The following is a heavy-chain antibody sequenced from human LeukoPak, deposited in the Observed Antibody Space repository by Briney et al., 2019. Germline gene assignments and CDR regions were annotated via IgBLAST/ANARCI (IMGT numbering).Heavy chain of an antibody. CDR2: ISGSGGST. CDR1: GFTFSSYA. V-gene: IGHV3-23*01. CDR3: AKVCSSTSCYASSALLDY. J-gene: IGHJ4*02. Sequence: GGSLRLSCAASGFTFSSYAMSWVRQAPGKGLEWVSAISGSGGSTYYADSVKGQFTISRDNSKNTLYLQMNSLRAEDTAVYYCAKVCSSTSCYASSALLDYWGQGTLVTVSS. D-gene: IGHD2-2*01.